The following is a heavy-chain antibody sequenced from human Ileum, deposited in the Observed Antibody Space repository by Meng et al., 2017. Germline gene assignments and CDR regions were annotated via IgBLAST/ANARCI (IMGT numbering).Heavy chain of an antibody. D-gene: IGHD6-19*01. CDR2: IYWDDDK. V-gene: IGHV2-5*02. J-gene: IGHJ5*02. Sequence: SGPTLVKPTQTLTLTCTFSGFSLSTGGEAVGWIRQPPGKALEWLALIYWDDDKRYSPSLKSRLTITKDTSKNQVVLTMTSMDPVDTATYYCAHRRGVAGGKYNWFDPWGQGTLVTVSS. CDR3: AHRRGVAGGKYNWFDP. CDR1: GFSLSTGGEA.